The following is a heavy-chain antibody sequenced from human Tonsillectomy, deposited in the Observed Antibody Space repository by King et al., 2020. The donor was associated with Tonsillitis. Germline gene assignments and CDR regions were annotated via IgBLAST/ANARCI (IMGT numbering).Heavy chain of an antibody. D-gene: IGHD1-26*01. CDR2: ISSSSSYI. CDR1: GFTFSSYS. Sequence: VQLVESGGGLVKPGGSLRLSCAASGFTFSSYSMNWVRQAPGKGLEWVSSISSSSSYIYYADSVKGRFTISRDNAKNSLYLQMNSLRAEDTAVYYCARDTGAWGPDYFDYWGHGTLVTVSS. J-gene: IGHJ4*01. V-gene: IGHV3-21*01. CDR3: ARDTGAWGPDYFDY.